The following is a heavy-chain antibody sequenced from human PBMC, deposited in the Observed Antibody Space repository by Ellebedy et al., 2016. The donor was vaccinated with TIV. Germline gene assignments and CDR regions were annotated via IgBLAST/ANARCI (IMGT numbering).Heavy chain of an antibody. J-gene: IGHJ1*01. CDR2: FYYDGST. D-gene: IGHD3-16*01. CDR3: VGAYRRGGGGEFAH. Sequence: GGSLRLSXAASGFIVSTNDVSWVRQAPAKGLEWVSVFYYDGSTYYADSVKGRFTVSRDNSKNTVYLQRESLRADDAAVYYCVGAYRRGGGGEFAHWGQGTLVTVSS. CDR1: GFIVSTND. V-gene: IGHV3-53*01.